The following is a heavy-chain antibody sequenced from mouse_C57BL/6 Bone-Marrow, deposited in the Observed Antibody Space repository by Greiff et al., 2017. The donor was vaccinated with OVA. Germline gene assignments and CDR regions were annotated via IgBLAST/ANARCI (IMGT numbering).Heavy chain of an antibody. CDR2: IHPNIGST. CDR3: AILRRYGSSPWYFDV. CDR1: GYTFTSYW. D-gene: IGHD1-1*01. J-gene: IGHJ1*03. V-gene: IGHV1-64*01. Sequence: QVQLQQPGAELVKPGASVKLSCKASGYTFTSYWMHWVKQRPGQGLEWIGMIHPNIGSTNYNEKFKSKATLTVDKSSSTAYMQLSSLTSEDSAVYYCAILRRYGSSPWYFDVWGTGTTVTVSS.